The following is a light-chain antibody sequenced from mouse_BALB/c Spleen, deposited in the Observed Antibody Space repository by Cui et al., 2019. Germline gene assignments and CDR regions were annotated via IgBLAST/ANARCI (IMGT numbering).Light chain of an antibody. J-gene: IGKJ2*01. CDR2: SAS. V-gene: IGKV6-15*01. CDR1: QNVGTN. CDR3: QQYNSYPT. Sequence: DIVMTQSQKFMSTSVGDRVSVTCKASQNVGTNVAWYQQKPGQSPKALIYSASYRYSGVPDRLTGSGSGTDFTLTISNVQSEDLAEYFCQQYNSYPTFGGGTKLEIK.